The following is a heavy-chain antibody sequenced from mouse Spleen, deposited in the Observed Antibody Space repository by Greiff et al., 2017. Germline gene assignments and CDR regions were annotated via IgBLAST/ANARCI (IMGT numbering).Heavy chain of an antibody. D-gene: IGHD2-1*01. CDR2: IDPENGDT. J-gene: IGHJ2*01. CDR3: TLEGGNYYYYDY. Sequence: EVQLQQSGAELVRPGASVKLSCTASGFNIKDDYMHWVKQRPEQGLEWIGWIDPENGDTEYASKFQGKATITADTSSNTAYLQLSSLTSEDTAVYYSTLEGGNYYYYDYWGQGTTLTVSS. CDR1: GFNIKDDY. V-gene: IGHV14-4*01.